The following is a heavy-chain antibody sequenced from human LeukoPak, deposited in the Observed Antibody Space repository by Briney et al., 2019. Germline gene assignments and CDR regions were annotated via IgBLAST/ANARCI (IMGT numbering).Heavy chain of an antibody. D-gene: IGHD1-26*01. CDR1: GFTFSSYA. CDR2: ISYDGSNK. Sequence: SGGSLRLSCAASGFTFSSYAMHWVRQAPGKGLEWVAVISYDGSNKYYADSVKGRFTVSRDNSKNTLYLQMNSLRAEDTAVYYCARDYIVGATIITYYFDYWGQGTLVTVSS. J-gene: IGHJ4*02. CDR3: ARDYIVGATIITYYFDY. V-gene: IGHV3-30-3*01.